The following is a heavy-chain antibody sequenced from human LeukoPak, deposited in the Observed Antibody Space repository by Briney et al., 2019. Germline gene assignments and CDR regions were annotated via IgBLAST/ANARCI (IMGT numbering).Heavy chain of an antibody. CDR1: GFTFSNAW. D-gene: IGHD3-16*01. Sequence: GGSLRLSCAASGFTFSNAWMSWVRQAPGKGLEWVGRIKSKTDGGTTDYAAPVKGRFTISRDDSKNTLYLQMNSLRAEDTAVYYCARDQGEPEVDVWGEGTTVTVSS. V-gene: IGHV3-15*01. CDR3: ARDQGEPEVDV. J-gene: IGHJ6*04. CDR2: IKSKTDGGTT.